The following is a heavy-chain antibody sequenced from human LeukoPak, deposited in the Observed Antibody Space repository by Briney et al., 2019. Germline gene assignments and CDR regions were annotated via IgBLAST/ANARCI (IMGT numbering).Heavy chain of an antibody. CDR1: GFTFSSYS. Sequence: PGGSLTLSCAASGFTFSSYSMNWVRQAPGKGLEWVSYISSSSSTIYYADSVKGRFTISRDNAKNSLYLQMNSLRAEDTAVYYCARGDDILTGSQTPPDHFDYWGQGTLVTVSS. CDR2: ISSSSSTI. D-gene: IGHD3-9*01. V-gene: IGHV3-48*04. CDR3: ARGDDILTGSQTPPDHFDY. J-gene: IGHJ4*02.